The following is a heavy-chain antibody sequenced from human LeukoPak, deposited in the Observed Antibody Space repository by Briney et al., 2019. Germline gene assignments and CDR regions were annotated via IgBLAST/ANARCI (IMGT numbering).Heavy chain of an antibody. J-gene: IGHJ5*02. V-gene: IGHV3-7*01. Sequence: GGSLRLSCAASGFTFSSYWMSWVRQAPGKGLERVANIKQDGSEKYYVDSVKGRFTISRDNAKNSLYLQMNSLRAEDTAVYYCARGKRYSSSWFYNRFDPWGQGTLVTVSS. CDR1: GFTFSSYW. CDR2: IKQDGSEK. D-gene: IGHD6-13*01. CDR3: ARGKRYSSSWFYNRFDP.